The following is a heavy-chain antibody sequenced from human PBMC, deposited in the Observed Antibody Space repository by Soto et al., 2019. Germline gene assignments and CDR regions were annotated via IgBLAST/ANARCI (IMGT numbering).Heavy chain of an antibody. CDR2: TSYDGSNT. CDR3: ARDGNSGYDWDYYYGMDV. Sequence: QVQLVESGGGVVQPGRSLRLSCAASGFTFSSFAMHWVRQAPGKGLEWVAVTSYDGSNTYHADSVKGRFTISRDNSKNTLYLQMNSLRAEDTAVYYCARDGNSGYDWDYYYGMDVWGQGTTVTVSS. CDR1: GFTFSSFA. J-gene: IGHJ6*02. V-gene: IGHV3-30*01. D-gene: IGHD5-12*01.